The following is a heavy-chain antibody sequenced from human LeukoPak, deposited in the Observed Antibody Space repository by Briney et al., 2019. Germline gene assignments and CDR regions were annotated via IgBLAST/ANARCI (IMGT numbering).Heavy chain of an antibody. CDR1: GGSISSYY. J-gene: IGHJ4*02. CDR3: ARGATTYYFDY. CDR2: IYYSGST. Sequence: PSETLSLTCTVSGGSISSYYWSWIRQPPGKGLEWIGYIYYSGSTNYNPSLKSRVTISVDTSKNQFSLKLSSVTAADTAVYYCARGATTYYFDYCGQGTLVTVSS. D-gene: IGHD1-14*01. V-gene: IGHV4-59*01.